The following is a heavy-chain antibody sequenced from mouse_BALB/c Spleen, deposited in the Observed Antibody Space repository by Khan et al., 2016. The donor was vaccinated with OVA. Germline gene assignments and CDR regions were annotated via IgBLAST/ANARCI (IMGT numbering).Heavy chain of an antibody. CDR1: GYTFTNYG. CDR2: INTYTGEP. CDR3: ASSASYWFIDV. Sequence: QIQLVQSGPELKKPGETVKISCKASGYTFTNYGMNWVKQAPGKGLKWMGWINTYTGEPTYADDFKGRFAFSLETSANTAYLQIKNLKTEATATFFGASSASYWFIDVWGAGTTVTVSS. V-gene: IGHV9-3-1*01. D-gene: IGHD6-1*01. J-gene: IGHJ1*01.